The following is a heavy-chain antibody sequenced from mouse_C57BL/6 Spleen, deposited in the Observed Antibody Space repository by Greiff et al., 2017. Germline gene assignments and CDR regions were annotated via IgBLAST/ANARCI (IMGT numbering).Heavy chain of an antibody. CDR2: ISSGSSTI. CDR1: GFTFSDYG. D-gene: IGHD2-4*01. V-gene: IGHV5-17*01. CDR3: ARQKGLRRGDYFDY. J-gene: IGHJ2*01. Sequence: DVKLVESGGGLVKPGGSLKLSCAASGFTFSDYGMHWVRQAPEKGLEWVAYISSGSSTIYYADTVKGRFTISRDNAKNTLFLQMTSLRSEDTAMYYCARQKGLRRGDYFDYWGQGTTLTVSS.